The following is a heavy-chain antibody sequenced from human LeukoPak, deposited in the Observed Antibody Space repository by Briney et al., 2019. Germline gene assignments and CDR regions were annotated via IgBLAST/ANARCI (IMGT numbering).Heavy chain of an antibody. CDR2: IYYRGST. CDR1: GGSISSSSYC. D-gene: IGHD4-23*01. J-gene: IGHJ4*02. CDR3: ARLSNSGYFDY. Sequence: AETLSLTCTVSGGSISSSSYCWGWIRQPPGKGLEWIGSIYYRGSTYYNPSLKSRVTISEDTSKNQYSLKLSSVTAADTAVYYCARLSNSGYFDYGGQGTLITVSS. V-gene: IGHV4-39*01.